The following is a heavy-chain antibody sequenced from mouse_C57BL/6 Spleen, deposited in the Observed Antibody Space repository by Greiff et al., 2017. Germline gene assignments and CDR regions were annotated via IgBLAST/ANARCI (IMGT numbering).Heavy chain of an antibody. CDR1: GFTFSDYG. D-gene: IGHD4-1*01. J-gene: IGHJ2*01. Sequence: EVQLQESGGGLVKPGGSLKLSCAASGFTFSDYGMHWVRQAPETGLEWVAYISSGSSTIYYADTVKGRFTISRDNAKNTLFLQMTSLRSEDTAMYYCARGGLGDYFDYWGQGTTLTVSS. CDR2: ISSGSSTI. V-gene: IGHV5-17*01. CDR3: ARGGLGDYFDY.